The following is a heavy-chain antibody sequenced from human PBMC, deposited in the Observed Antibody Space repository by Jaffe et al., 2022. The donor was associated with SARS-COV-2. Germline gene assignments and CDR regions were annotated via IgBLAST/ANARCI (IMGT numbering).Heavy chain of an antibody. CDR1: GFTFSTYV. CDR3: ARADLPNPAAGSYFHY. J-gene: IGHJ4*02. V-gene: IGHV3-30-3*01. D-gene: IGHD6-13*01. Sequence: QVQLVESGGAVVQPGRSLRLSCAASGFTFSTYVVHWVRQAPGKGLEWVALISHDENNKYYGDAVKGRFTISRDDSKNTVDLQMNSLRPEDTAVYYCARADLPNPAAGSYFHYWGQGTLVTVSS. CDR2: ISHDENNK.